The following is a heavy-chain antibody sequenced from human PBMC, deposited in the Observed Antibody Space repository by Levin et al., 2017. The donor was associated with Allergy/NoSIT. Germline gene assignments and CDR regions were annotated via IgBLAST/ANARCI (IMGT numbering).Heavy chain of an antibody. D-gene: IGHD2-2*03. J-gene: IGHJ4*02. CDR3: ASLWMGYFDY. V-gene: IGHV4-30-4*01. Sequence: SQTLSLTCTVSGGSISSGDYYWSWIRQPPGKGLEWIGYIYYSGSTSYNPSLKSLVTMSVDTSKNHFSLKLSSVTAADTAVYYCASLWMGYFDYWGQGILVTVSS. CDR1: GGSISSGDYY. CDR2: IYYSGST.